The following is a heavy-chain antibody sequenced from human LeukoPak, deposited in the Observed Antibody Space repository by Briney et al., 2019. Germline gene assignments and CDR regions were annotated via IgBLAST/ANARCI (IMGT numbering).Heavy chain of an antibody. J-gene: IGHJ4*02. Sequence: GGSLRLSCAASGFTFSSCSMNWVRQAPGKGLEWVSSISSGSNYIYYADSVKGRFTISRDNAKNSLYLQMNSLRAEDTAVYYCARDQGIAVAGYVDWGQGTLVTVSS. D-gene: IGHD6-19*01. CDR2: ISSGSNYI. V-gene: IGHV3-21*01. CDR1: GFTFSSCS. CDR3: ARDQGIAVAGYVD.